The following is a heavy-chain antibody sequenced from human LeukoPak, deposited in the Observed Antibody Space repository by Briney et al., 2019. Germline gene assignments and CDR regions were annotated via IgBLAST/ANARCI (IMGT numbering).Heavy chain of an antibody. CDR3: AKEAYYYDSSGSAVYYYMDV. CDR1: GFTFSSYG. V-gene: IGHV3-30*18. CDR2: ISYDGSNK. Sequence: PGGSLRLSCAASGFTFSSYGMHWVRQAPGKGLEWVAVISYDGSNKYYADSVKGRFTISRDNSKNTLYLQMNSLRAEDTAVYYCAKEAYYYDSSGSAVYYYMDVWGKGTTVTVSS. J-gene: IGHJ6*03. D-gene: IGHD3-22*01.